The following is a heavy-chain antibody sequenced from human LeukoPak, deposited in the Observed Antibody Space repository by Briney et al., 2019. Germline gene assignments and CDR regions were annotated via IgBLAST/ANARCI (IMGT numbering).Heavy chain of an antibody. Sequence: ASVKVSCKASGYTFTSYGISWVRQAPGQGLEWMGWISAYNGNTNYAQKLQGRVTMTTDTSASTAYMELRSLRSDDTAVYYCTIPYYYDSLGFDYWGQGTLVTVSS. V-gene: IGHV1-18*01. CDR2: ISAYNGNT. CDR1: GYTFTSYG. CDR3: TIPYYYDSLGFDY. D-gene: IGHD3-22*01. J-gene: IGHJ4*02.